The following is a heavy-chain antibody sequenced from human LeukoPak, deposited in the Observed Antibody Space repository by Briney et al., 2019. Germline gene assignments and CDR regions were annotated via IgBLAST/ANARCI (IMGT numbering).Heavy chain of an antibody. J-gene: IGHJ3*02. Sequence: SETLSLTCTVSGGSISSYYWSWIRQPPGKGLEWIGYINDSGSTNYKSSLKSRVTISVDTSKNQFSLKLSSVTAADTAVYYCAREGGAGAFDIWGQGTMVTVSS. D-gene: IGHD3-16*01. V-gene: IGHV4-59*01. CDR3: AREGGAGAFDI. CDR1: GGSISSYY. CDR2: INDSGST.